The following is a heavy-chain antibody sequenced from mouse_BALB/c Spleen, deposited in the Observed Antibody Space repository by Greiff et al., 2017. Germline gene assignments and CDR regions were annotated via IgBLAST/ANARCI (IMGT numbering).Heavy chain of an antibody. CDR2: IWAGGST. V-gene: IGHV2-9*02. CDR1: GFSLTSYG. Sequence: QVQLKESGPGLVAPSQSLSITCTVSGFSLTSYGVHWVRQPPGKGLEWLGVIWAGGSTNYNSALMSRLSISKDNSKSQVFLKMNSLQTDDTAMYYCAREGELTVTSGFAYWGQGTLVTVSA. D-gene: IGHD4-1*01. CDR3: AREGELTVTSGFAY. J-gene: IGHJ3*01.